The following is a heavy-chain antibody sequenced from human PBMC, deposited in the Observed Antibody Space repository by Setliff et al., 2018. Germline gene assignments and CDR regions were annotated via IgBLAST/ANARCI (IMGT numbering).Heavy chain of an antibody. CDR3: ANYEQRPRNLDY. D-gene: IGHD6-25*01. CDR2: IRHDGNNK. J-gene: IGHJ4*02. V-gene: IGHV3-30*02. Sequence: PGGSLRLSCAASGFTFSNHGMHWVRQAPGKGLEWVAFIRHDGNNKYYKDSVRGRFTISRDNSRSTLYLQMNSLRAEDTALYYCANYEQRPRNLDYWGQGTLVTVSS. CDR1: GFTFSNHG.